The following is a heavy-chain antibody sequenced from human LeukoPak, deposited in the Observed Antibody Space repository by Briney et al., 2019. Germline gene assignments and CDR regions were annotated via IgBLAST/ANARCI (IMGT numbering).Heavy chain of an antibody. CDR1: GYTFINYE. V-gene: IGHV1-8*01. J-gene: IGHJ6*03. CDR3: ARGRYMDV. CDR2: MNPKSGDT. Sequence: ASVKVSCKASGYTFINYEINWVRQATRQGLEWMAWMNPKSGDTGYEQKFQGRVTITRNSSINTVYMDLSSLKSEDTAVYYCARGRYMDVWGKGTTVTVSS.